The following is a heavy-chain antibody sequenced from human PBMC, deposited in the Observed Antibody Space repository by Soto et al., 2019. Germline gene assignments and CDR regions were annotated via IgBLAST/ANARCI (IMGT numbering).Heavy chain of an antibody. J-gene: IGHJ4*02. CDR1: GFTFSSYG. V-gene: IGHV3-48*01. CDR2: ISSSSDAV. D-gene: IGHD2-15*01. Sequence: GGSLRLSCAASGFTFSSYGMNWVRQAPGQGLEWISYISSSSDAVYYADSVRGRFTISRDNAKNSLYLQMNSLRAEDTAVYYCARDYQWSHWGQGTLVTVSS. CDR3: ARDYQWSH.